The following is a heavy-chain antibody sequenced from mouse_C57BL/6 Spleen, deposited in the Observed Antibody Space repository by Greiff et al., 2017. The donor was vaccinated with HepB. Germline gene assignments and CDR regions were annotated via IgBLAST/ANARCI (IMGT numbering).Heavy chain of an antibody. CDR2: IDPSDSET. CDR3: ARSRSHWYFDV. J-gene: IGHJ1*03. D-gene: IGHD1-1*01. V-gene: IGHV1-52*01. Sequence: QVQLQQPGAELVRPGSSVKLSCKASGYTFTSYWMHWVKQRPIQGLEWIGNIDPSDSETHYNQKFKDKATLTVDKSSSTAYMQLSSLTSDDSAVYYCARSRSHWYFDVWGTGTTVTVSS. CDR1: GYTFTSYW.